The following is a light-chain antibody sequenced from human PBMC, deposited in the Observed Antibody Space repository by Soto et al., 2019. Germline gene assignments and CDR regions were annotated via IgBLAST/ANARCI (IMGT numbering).Light chain of an antibody. CDR3: QQYNTYPLT. CDR1: QSITTW. J-gene: IGKJ4*01. Sequence: DIQMTQSPSTLSASVGERVTITCRASQSITTWLAWYQQKPGKAPKLLIYKASSLEGVVPSRFSGSGSRTEFNITISSLQPDDFATYYCQQYNTYPLTFGGGTTVEIK. CDR2: KAS. V-gene: IGKV1-5*03.